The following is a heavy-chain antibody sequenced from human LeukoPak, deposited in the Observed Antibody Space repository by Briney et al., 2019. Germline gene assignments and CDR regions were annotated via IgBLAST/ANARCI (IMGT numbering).Heavy chain of an antibody. J-gene: IGHJ4*02. Sequence: SETLSLTCAVYGGSFSGYYWSWIRQPPGKGLEWIGEINHSGSTNYNPSLKSRVTISVDTSKNQFSLKLSSVTAADTAVYYCARGTDYYDSSGYYFFDYWGQGTLVTVSS. CDR3: ARGTDYYDSSGYYFFDY. CDR1: GGSFSGYY. CDR2: INHSGST. V-gene: IGHV4-34*01. D-gene: IGHD3-22*01.